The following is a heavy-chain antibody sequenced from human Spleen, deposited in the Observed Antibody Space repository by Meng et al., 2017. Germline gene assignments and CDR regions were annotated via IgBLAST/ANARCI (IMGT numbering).Heavy chain of an antibody. CDR3: ARDEDISAAGKLFGDY. D-gene: IGHD6-13*01. CDR2: IDPKSGDT. Sequence: QVQLVQSGAEVKKPVASVKVSCKASGYTFINYDINWVRQATGQGPEWMGRIDPKSGDTHYAQRFQGRVTMTGDTSISTAYMELSGLRSDDTAMYYCARDEDISAAGKLFGDYWGQGTLVTVSS. CDR1: GYTFINYD. J-gene: IGHJ4*02. V-gene: IGHV1-2*06.